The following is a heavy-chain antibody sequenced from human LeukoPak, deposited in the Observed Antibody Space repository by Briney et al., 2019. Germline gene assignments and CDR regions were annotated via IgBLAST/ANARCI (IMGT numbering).Heavy chain of an antibody. D-gene: IGHD5-12*01. J-gene: IGHJ4*02. CDR3: ANYLSGCGFSSSYFDY. CDR1: GFTFSSYA. V-gene: IGHV3-23*01. CDR2: ISGSGGST. Sequence: PGGSLRLSCAASGFTFSSYAMSWVRQAPGKGLEWVSAISGSGGSTYYADSVKGRFTISRDNSKNTLYLQMNSLRAEDTAVYYCANYLSGCGFSSSYFDYWGQGTLVTVSS.